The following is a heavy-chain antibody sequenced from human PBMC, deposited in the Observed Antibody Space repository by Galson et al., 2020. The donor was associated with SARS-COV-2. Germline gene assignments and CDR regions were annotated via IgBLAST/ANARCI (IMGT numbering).Heavy chain of an antibody. J-gene: IGHJ5*02. CDR1: GYTLTELS. D-gene: IGHD2-2*01. CDR2: FDPEAGET. CDR3: ATSPPIVVVPAARGPPWFDP. V-gene: IGHV1-24*01. Sequence: ASVKVSFKVSGYTLTELSMHWVRQAPGTGLAWMGGFDPEAGETIYPQKFPGRVTMTEDTSTDTAYMELSSLRSEDTAVYYCATSPPIVVVPAARGPPWFDPWGQGTLVTVSS.